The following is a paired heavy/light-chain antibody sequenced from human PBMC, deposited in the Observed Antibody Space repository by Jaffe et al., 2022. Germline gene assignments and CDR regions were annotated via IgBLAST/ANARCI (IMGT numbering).Heavy chain of an antibody. J-gene: IGHJ3*02. CDR1: GFTFSNYE. Sequence: KLEESGGGLVQPGGSLRLSCAASGFTFSNYEMNWVRQAPGKGLEWISYISSSGSTIYYADSVKGRFAISRDNAENSLYLQMNSLRAEDTAVYYCARDGSPTETRSVLHAFDIWGQGTMVTVSS. D-gene: IGHD3-10*01. CDR3: ARDGSPTETRSVLHAFDI. V-gene: IGHV3-48*03. CDR2: ISSSGSTI.
Light chain of an antibody. J-gene: IGKJ2*01. Sequence: DIQMTQSPSSLSASVGDRVTITCRTSQRINSQLDWYQQKPGKAPNLLIYDASRLQSGVPSRFSGSGSETDFTLTISGLLPEDFATYYCQQSYRIPYTFGQGTKLEIK. CDR3: QQSYRIPYT. CDR1: QRINSQ. CDR2: DAS. V-gene: IGKV1-39*01.